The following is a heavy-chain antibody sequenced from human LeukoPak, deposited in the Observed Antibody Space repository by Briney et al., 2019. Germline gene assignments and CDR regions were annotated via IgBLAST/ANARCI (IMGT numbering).Heavy chain of an antibody. J-gene: IGHJ1*01. CDR2: INGDGSTT. V-gene: IGHV3-74*01. Sequence: GGSLRLSCAASGLTFSRYWMQWVRQAPGKGLVWVSRINGDGSTTSYADSVKGGFTISRDNAKNTLYLQMNSLRAEDTAVYYCATGNYYDSRGYYTFGHWGQGTLVTVSS. CDR1: GLTFSRYW. D-gene: IGHD3-22*01. CDR3: ATGNYYDSRGYYTFGH.